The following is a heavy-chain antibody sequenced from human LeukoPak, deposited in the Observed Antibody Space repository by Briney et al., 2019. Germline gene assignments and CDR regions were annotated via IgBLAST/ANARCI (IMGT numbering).Heavy chain of an antibody. CDR2: ISGTGGST. Sequence: GGSLRLSCAASGFTFSNYAMSWVRQAPGKGLEWVAGISGTGGSTHYADSVKGRFTISRDNSKNTVYLQMHNLRVEHTAVYYCAKVVAGNIDYYFDYRGQGILVAVSS. V-gene: IGHV3-23*01. J-gene: IGHJ4*02. D-gene: IGHD2/OR15-2a*01. CDR3: AKVVAGNIDYYFDY. CDR1: GFTFSNYA.